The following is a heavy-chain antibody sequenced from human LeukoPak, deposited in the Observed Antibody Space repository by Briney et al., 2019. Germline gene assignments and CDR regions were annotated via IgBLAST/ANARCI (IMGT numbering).Heavy chain of an antibody. CDR3: ARASYGSGSQNWFDP. Sequence: ASVKVSCKASGYTFTGYYMHWVRQAPGQGLEWMGWIKPNSGGTNYGKKFQGRVTMTRDTSISTAYMELSRLRSDDTAVYYCARASYGSGSQNWFDPWGQGTLVTVSS. D-gene: IGHD3-10*01. J-gene: IGHJ5*02. CDR2: IKPNSGGT. V-gene: IGHV1-2*02. CDR1: GYTFTGYY.